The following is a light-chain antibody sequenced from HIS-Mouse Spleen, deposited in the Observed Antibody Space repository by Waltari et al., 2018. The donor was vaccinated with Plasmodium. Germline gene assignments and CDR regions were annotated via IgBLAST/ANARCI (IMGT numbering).Light chain of an antibody. V-gene: IGLV2-23*01. CDR2: EGS. CDR1: SSDVGSYNL. Sequence: QSALTQPASVSGSPGQSIPIPCPGTSSDVGSYNLFSWYQQHPGKAPKLMIYEGSKRPSGVCNRFSGSKSGNTASLTISGLQAEDEADYYCCSYAGSSTNWVFGGGTKLTVL. CDR3: CSYAGSSTNWV. J-gene: IGLJ3*02.